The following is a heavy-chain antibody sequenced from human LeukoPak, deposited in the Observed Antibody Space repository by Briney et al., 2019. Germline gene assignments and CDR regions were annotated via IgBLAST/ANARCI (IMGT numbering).Heavy chain of an antibody. CDR3: ARTYGDYDDAFDV. J-gene: IGHJ3*01. Sequence: PPETLSLTCTVSGGSISSSTYYWGWIRQPPGKGLEWIGSIYYSGSTYNNPSLKSRVTIFVDTSKNQFSLKLSSVTATDTAVYYCARTYGDYDDAFDVWGQGTMVTVSS. V-gene: IGHV4-39*01. D-gene: IGHD4-17*01. CDR1: GGSISSSTYY. CDR2: IYYSGST.